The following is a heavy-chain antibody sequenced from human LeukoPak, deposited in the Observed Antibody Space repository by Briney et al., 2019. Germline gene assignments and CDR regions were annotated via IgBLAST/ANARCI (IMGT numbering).Heavy chain of an antibody. Sequence: TGGSLRLSCAASGFTFSDFAMGWVRQAPGKGLEWVSTISGNGGRTYYADSVKGRFTISRDNSKNTLYLQMKSLRAEDTAVYYCARGDIAVAGTWDYWGQGTLVTVSS. J-gene: IGHJ4*02. CDR2: ISGNGGRT. V-gene: IGHV3-23*01. CDR1: GFTFSDFA. CDR3: ARGDIAVAGTWDY. D-gene: IGHD6-19*01.